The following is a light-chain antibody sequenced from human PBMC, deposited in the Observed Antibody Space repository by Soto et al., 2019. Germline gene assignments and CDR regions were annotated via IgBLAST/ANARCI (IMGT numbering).Light chain of an antibody. J-gene: IGLJ1*01. CDR1: SSDVVGYNY. CDR2: EVS. Sequence: QSVLTQPPSASGSPGQSVTISCTGTSSDVVGYNYVSWYQQYPGKAPKIMIYEVSKRPSGVPDRFSGSKSGNTASLTVSGLQAEDEADYYCGSYADSNNYVFGTGTKVT. CDR3: GSYADSNNYV. V-gene: IGLV2-8*01.